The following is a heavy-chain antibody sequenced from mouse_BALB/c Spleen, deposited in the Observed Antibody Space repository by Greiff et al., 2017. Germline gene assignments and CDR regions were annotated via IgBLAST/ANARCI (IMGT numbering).Heavy chain of an antibody. V-gene: IGHV1-82*01. CDR3: ARALWLRLDYYAMDY. D-gene: IGHD2-2*01. CDR1: GYAFSSSW. CDR2: IYPGDGDT. Sequence: VQLQQSGPELVKPGASVKISCKASGYAFSSSWMNWVKQRPGQGLEWIGRIYPGDGDTNYNGKFKGKATLTADKSSSTAYMQLSSLTSVDSAVYFCARALWLRLDYYAMDYWGQGTSVTVSS. J-gene: IGHJ4*01.